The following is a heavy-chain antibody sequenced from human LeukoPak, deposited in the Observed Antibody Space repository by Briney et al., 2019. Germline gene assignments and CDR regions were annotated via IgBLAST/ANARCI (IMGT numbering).Heavy chain of an antibody. CDR3: ATYRQVLLPFES. D-gene: IGHD2-8*02. V-gene: IGHV3-23*01. CDR1: GFTFRTFA. Sequence: GGSLRLSCAASGFTFRTFAMIGVRQPPGKGVEWVSSIFHSGGEIQYTDSVRGRFTISRDNSKSTLSLQMNSLRAEDTAIYYCATYRQVLLPFESWGQGTLVTVSS. CDR2: IFHSGGEI. J-gene: IGHJ4*02.